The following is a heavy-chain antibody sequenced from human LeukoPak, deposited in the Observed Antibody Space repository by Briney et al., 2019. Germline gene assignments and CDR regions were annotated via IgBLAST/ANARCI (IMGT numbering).Heavy chain of an antibody. CDR1: GGSISTRAYS. CDR3: ARGGPVYYYDSSGYYPDY. D-gene: IGHD3-22*01. Sequence: PSETLSLTCIVSGGSISTRAYSWGWIRQPPGGGLEWIGSFFYSGGTYYNPSLKSRVTISVDTSKNQFSLKLSSVTAADTAVYYCARGGPVYYYDSSGYYPDYWGQGTLVTVSS. CDR2: FFYSGGT. V-gene: IGHV4-39*01. J-gene: IGHJ4*02.